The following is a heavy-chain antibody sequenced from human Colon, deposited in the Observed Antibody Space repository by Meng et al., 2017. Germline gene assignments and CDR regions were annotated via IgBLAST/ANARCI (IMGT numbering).Heavy chain of an antibody. CDR3: AKIHLGDSGLDY. J-gene: IGHJ4*02. CDR1: GYRLSGYY. Sequence: QGELVQSGAEVKKPGASVKVSCKASGYRLSGYYMHWVRQVPGQGLEWMGRINADSGGTNYAEKFQGRVTLTRDTSINTAYMEVTSLRSDDTAVYYCAKIHLGDSGLDYWGQGTLVTVSS. D-gene: IGHD6-19*01. CDR2: INADSGGT. V-gene: IGHV1-2*06.